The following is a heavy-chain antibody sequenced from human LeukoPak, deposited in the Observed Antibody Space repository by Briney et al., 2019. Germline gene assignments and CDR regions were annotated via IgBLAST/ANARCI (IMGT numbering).Heavy chain of an antibody. J-gene: IGHJ4*02. CDR1: GFTINSYT. CDR2: ISGSVGST. Sequence: GGTMSCTGAACGFTINSYTMRWRRQAPGKELVGGIIISGSVGSTYYADSVRGRFTVSRYNSKNTLYLQMNSLRAEDTAVYYCAKDSRKRGGLGPYYFDYWGQGTLVTVSS. D-gene: IGHD1-1*01. V-gene: IGHV3-23*01. CDR3: AKDSRKRGGLGPYYFDY.